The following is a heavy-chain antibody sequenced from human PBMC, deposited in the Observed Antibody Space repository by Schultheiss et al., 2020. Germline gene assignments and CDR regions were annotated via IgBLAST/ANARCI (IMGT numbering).Heavy chain of an antibody. J-gene: IGHJ6*02. CDR1: GFTFSDYY. CDR2: IKQDGSEK. D-gene: IGHD3-10*01. Sequence: GGSLRLSCAASGFTFSDYYMSWIRQAPGKGLEWVANIKQDGSEKYYVDSVKGRFTISRDNAKNSLYLQMNSLRAEDTAVYYCARDLGVTFRYYGMDVWGQGTTVTVSS. V-gene: IGHV3-7*01. CDR3: ARDLGVTFRYYGMDV.